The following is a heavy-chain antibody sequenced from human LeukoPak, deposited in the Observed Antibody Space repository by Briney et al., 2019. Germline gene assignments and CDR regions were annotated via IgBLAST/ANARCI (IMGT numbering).Heavy chain of an antibody. V-gene: IGHV4-39*01. Sequence: SETLSLTCAVYGGSFSGYYWGWIRQPPGKGLEWIGSIYYSGSTYYNPSLKSRVTISVDTSKNQFSLKLSSVTAADTAVYYCATTSTVSVPFDYWGQGTLVTVSS. CDR1: GGSFSGYY. D-gene: IGHD4-17*01. CDR2: IYYSGST. J-gene: IGHJ4*02. CDR3: ATTSTVSVPFDY.